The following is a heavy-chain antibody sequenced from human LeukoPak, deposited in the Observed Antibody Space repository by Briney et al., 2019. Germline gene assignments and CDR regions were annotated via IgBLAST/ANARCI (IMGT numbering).Heavy chain of an antibody. V-gene: IGHV3-21*01. D-gene: IGHD1-14*01. CDR2: ISSSSSYI. CDR3: ARDRDTHMGQPNDY. J-gene: IGHJ4*02. Sequence: GGSLRLSCAASGFTLSTYSMNWVRQAPGKGLEWVSSISSSSSYIFYADSVKGRFTVSRDNAKRSLYLQMNSLRAEDTAVYYCARDRDTHMGQPNDYWGQGTLVTVSS. CDR1: GFTLSTYS.